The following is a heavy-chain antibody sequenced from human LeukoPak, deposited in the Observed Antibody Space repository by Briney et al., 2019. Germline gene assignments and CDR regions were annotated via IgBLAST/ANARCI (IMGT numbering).Heavy chain of an antibody. V-gene: IGHV3-21*01. CDR1: GFTFRSYS. D-gene: IGHD5-12*01. CDR3: ARAQYSGYDLPDY. Sequence: GGSLRLSCAASGFTFRSYSMNWVREAPGKGLEGVSSISSSSSYIYYAYSVKGRFTISRDNAKNSLYLQMNSLRAEDTAVYYCARAQYSGYDLPDYWGQGTLVTVPS. CDR2: ISSSSSYI. J-gene: IGHJ4*02.